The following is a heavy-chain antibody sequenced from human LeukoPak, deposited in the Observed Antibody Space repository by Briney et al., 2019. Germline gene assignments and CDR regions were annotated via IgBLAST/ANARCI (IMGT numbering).Heavy chain of an antibody. CDR1: GFTFSSYS. J-gene: IGHJ4*02. V-gene: IGHV3-21*01. Sequence: PGGSLRLSCAASGFTFSSYSMNWVRQAPGKGLEWVSSISSSSSYIYYADPVKGRFTISRDNAKNSPYLQMNSLRAEDTAVYYCARETREVDYWGQGTLVTVSS. CDR2: ISSSSSYI. CDR3: ARETREVDY.